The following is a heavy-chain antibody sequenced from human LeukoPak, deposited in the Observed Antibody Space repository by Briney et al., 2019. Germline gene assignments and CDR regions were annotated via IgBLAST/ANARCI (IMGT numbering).Heavy chain of an antibody. J-gene: IGHJ3*02. CDR3: ARGDQYYYDSSGYYYDGGDAFDI. D-gene: IGHD3-22*01. CDR1: GFTFSSYS. CDR2: ISSSSSYI. V-gene: IGHV3-21*01. Sequence: GGSLRLSCAAPGFTFSSYSMNWVRQAPGKGLEWVSSISSSSSYIYYADSVKGRFTISRDNAKNSLYLQMDSLRAGDTAVYYCARGDQYYYDSSGYYYDGGDAFDIWGQGTMVTVSS.